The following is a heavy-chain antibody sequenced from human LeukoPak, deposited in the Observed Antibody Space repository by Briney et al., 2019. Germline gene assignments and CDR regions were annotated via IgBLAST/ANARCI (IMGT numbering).Heavy chain of an antibody. CDR1: GGSISSYY. Sequence: SETLSLTCTVSGGSISSYYWSWIRQPPGKGLEWIGYIYYSGSTNYNPSLKSRVTISVDTSKNQFSLELSSVTAADTAVYYCARSTAMGYDYWGQGTLVTVS. CDR3: ARSTAMGYDY. V-gene: IGHV4-59*01. CDR2: IYYSGST. J-gene: IGHJ4*02. D-gene: IGHD5-18*01.